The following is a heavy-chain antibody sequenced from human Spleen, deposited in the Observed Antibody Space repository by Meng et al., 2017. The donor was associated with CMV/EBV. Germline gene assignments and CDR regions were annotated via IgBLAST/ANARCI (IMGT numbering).Heavy chain of an antibody. J-gene: IGHJ6*02. CDR1: GFTFGDYA. D-gene: IGHD6-13*01. CDR3: TRTAGHDYYYYGMDV. Sequence: GGSLRLSCTASGFTFGDYAMSWVRQAPGKGLEWVGFIRSKAYGGTTEYAASVKGRFTISRDDSKSIAYLQMNSLKTEDTAVYYCTRTAGHDYYYYGMDVWGQGTTVTVSS. CDR2: IRSKAYGGTT. V-gene: IGHV3-49*04.